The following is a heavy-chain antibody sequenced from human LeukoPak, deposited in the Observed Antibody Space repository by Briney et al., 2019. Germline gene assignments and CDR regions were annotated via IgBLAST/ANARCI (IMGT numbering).Heavy chain of an antibody. Sequence: ASVKVSCTASGYTFTSYDINWVRQATGQGLEWMGWMNPNSGNTGYAQKFQGRVTMTRNTSISTAYMELSSLRSEDTAVYYCARGRPDANWFDPWGQGTLVTVSS. CDR3: ARGRPDANWFDP. J-gene: IGHJ5*02. CDR1: GYTFTSYD. CDR2: MNPNSGNT. D-gene: IGHD1-14*01. V-gene: IGHV1-8*01.